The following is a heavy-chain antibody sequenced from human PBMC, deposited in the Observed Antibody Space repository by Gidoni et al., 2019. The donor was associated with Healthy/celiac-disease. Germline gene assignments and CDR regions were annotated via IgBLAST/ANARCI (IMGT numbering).Heavy chain of an antibody. CDR1: GFTFSSYR. CDR2: ISSSSSTI. J-gene: IGHJ4*02. D-gene: IGHD3-22*01. V-gene: IGHV3-48*02. Sequence: EVQLVESGGGLVPPGGSLRLSCAASGFTFSSYRMNWVRQAPGKGLEWVSYISSSSSTIYYADSVKGRFTISRDNAKNSLYLQMNSLRDEDTAVYYCARDQYYYDSSGYYPFDYWGQGTLVTVSS. CDR3: ARDQYYYDSSGYYPFDY.